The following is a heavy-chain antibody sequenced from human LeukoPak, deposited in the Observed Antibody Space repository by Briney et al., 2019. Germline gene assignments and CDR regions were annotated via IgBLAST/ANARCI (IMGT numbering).Heavy chain of an antibody. V-gene: IGHV3-11*01. CDR1: GFTFSDYY. CDR3: AKERFWSGYPHPFDY. J-gene: IGHJ4*02. Sequence: PGGSLRLSCAASGFTFSDYYMSWIRQAPGKGLEWVSYISSSGSTIYYAGSVKGRFTISRDNAKNSLYLQMNSLRAEDTAVYFCAKERFWSGYPHPFDYWGQGTLVTVSS. D-gene: IGHD3-3*01. CDR2: ISSSGSTI.